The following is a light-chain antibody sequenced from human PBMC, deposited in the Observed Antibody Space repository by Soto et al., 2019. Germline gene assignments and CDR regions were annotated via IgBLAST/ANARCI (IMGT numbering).Light chain of an antibody. CDR2: GAS. CDR3: QQYNNWPPIT. V-gene: IGKV3-15*01. CDR1: QTVIHN. J-gene: IGKJ5*01. Sequence: EIVLTQSPDTLSLSPGERATLSCRASQTVIHNHLAWHQQKPGQAPRLLIYGASTRATGIPARLSGSGSGTEFTLTISSLQSEDFAVYYCQQYNNWPPITFGQGTRLEIK.